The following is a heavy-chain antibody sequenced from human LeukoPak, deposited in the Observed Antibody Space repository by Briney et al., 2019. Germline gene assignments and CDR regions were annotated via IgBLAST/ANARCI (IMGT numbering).Heavy chain of an antibody. Sequence: PGGSLRLSCAASGFTFSRHWMYWVRQAPGTGLEWVANIKQDGSDRNYVTSVRGRFTISRDNAESSLYLQMNSLRVEDTAVYYCVRNLAVAGTCFDSWGQGTLVTVSS. CDR1: GFTFSRHW. V-gene: IGHV3-7*03. CDR3: VRNLAVAGTCFDS. CDR2: IKQDGSDR. J-gene: IGHJ4*02. D-gene: IGHD6-19*01.